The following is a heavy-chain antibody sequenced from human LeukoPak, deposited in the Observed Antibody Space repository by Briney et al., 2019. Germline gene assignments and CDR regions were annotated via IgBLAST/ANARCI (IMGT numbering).Heavy chain of an antibody. J-gene: IGHJ4*02. CDR1: GFTFSSYE. Sequence: PGGSLRLSCAASGFTFSSYEMNWVRQAPGKGLEWVSYISSSGSTIYHADSVKGRFTISRDNSKNMVFLQMNSLRDEDSAVYYCVSGLQVVNWGQGALVTVSS. D-gene: IGHD2-15*01. CDR2: ISSSGSTI. CDR3: VSGLQVVN. V-gene: IGHV3-48*03.